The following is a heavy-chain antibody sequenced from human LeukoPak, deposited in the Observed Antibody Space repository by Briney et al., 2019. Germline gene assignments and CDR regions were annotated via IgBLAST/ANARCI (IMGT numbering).Heavy chain of an antibody. Sequence: GGSLRLSCAASGFTFSSYWMHWVRQPPGKGLVWVSRINGDGSRTIYADSVKGRFTISRDNAKNTVYLQMTSLRAEDTAVYYCARDQAVGSTRDSWGQGTLVTVYS. CDR3: ARDQAVGSTRDS. CDR2: INGDGSRT. J-gene: IGHJ4*02. CDR1: GFTFSSYW. D-gene: IGHD1-26*01. V-gene: IGHV3-74*01.